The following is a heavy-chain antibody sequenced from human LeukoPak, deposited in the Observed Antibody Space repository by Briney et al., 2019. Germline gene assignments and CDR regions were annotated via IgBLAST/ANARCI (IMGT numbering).Heavy chain of an antibody. J-gene: IGHJ4*02. CDR1: GYTFTGYY. CDR2: INPNSGGT. V-gene: IGHV1-2*02. Sequence: ASVKVSCKASGYTFTGYYMHWVRQAPGQGLEWMGWINPNSGGTNYAQKFQGRVTMTRDTSISTAYMELSRLRSDDTAVYYCARGLAVACNGGSCYLWDFDYWGQGTLVTVSS. D-gene: IGHD2-15*01. CDR3: ARGLAVACNGGSCYLWDFDY.